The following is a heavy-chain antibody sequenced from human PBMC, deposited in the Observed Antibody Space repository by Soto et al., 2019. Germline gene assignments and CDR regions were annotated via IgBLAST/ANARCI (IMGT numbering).Heavy chain of an antibody. D-gene: IGHD2-15*01. J-gene: IGHJ4*02. CDR1: GGSFNNYY. CDR2: INHSGST. Sequence: QVQVEQWGAGLLKPSETLSLTCAVYGGSFNNYYWNWIRQPPGKGLEWIGEINHSGSTNYNPSLKSRVTISVDTSKTQVSLKVRSVTAPDTAVYYCARGGIDWGQGTLVIVSS. CDR3: ARGGID. V-gene: IGHV4-34*01.